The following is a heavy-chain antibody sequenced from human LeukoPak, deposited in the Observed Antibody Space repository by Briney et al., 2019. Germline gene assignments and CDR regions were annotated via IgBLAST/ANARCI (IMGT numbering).Heavy chain of an antibody. CDR3: ARADSSGYYWVFDY. CDR2: IIPIFGTA. Sequence: GASVKVSCKASGYTFSNYGISWVRQAPGQGLEWMGGIIPIFGTANYAQKFQGRVTITADESTSTAYMELSSLRSEDTAVYYCARADSSGYYWVFDYWGQGTLVTVSS. V-gene: IGHV1-69*13. CDR1: GYTFSNYG. J-gene: IGHJ4*02. D-gene: IGHD3-22*01.